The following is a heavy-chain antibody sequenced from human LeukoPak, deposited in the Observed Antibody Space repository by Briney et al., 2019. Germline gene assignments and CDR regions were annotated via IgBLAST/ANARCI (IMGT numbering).Heavy chain of an antibody. D-gene: IGHD6-13*01. Sequence: GESLKISCKGSGYSFTSYWIGWVRQMPGKGLERMGIIYPGDSDTRYSQSFQGQVTISADKSISTAYLQWSSLKASDTAMYYCARLRRVQQPPYGMDVWGQGTTVTVSS. J-gene: IGHJ6*02. CDR2: IYPGDSDT. V-gene: IGHV5-51*01. CDR1: GYSFTSYW. CDR3: ARLRRVQQPPYGMDV.